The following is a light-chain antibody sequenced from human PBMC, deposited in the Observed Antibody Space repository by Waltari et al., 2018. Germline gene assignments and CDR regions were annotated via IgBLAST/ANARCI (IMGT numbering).Light chain of an antibody. CDR3: CSFAFSSTTSVI. CDR2: EVS. J-gene: IGLJ2*01. Sequence: QSALTQPASVSGSPGQSITISCTGTSSDVGRYNLVSWYQQYPGKAPKHIIYEVSKRPSGVSDRFSGSKSANTASLTISGLQDEDEADYYCCSFAFSSTTSVIFGGGTKLAVL. V-gene: IGLV2-23*02. CDR1: SSDVGRYNL.